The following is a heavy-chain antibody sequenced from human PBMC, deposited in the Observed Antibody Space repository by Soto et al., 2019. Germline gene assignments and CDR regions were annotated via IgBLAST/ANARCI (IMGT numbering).Heavy chain of an antibody. D-gene: IGHD3-22*01. Sequence: ASVKVSCKASGNSFTTYYMHWVRQAPGQGLEWMGIINPSGGRTTYAQKFQGRVTMTRDTSASTFHMELSSLTSEDTAVYYCAGLYHYDSSGYYDYWGQGTLVTVSS. V-gene: IGHV1-46*01. J-gene: IGHJ4*02. CDR2: INPSGGRT. CDR3: AGLYHYDSSGYYDY. CDR1: GNSFTTYY.